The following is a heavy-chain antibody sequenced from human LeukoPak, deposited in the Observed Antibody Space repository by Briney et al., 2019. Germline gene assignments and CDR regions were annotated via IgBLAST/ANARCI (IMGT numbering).Heavy chain of an antibody. CDR3: ARGPNSNWSGLDF. V-gene: IGHV3-74*01. CDR1: GFTFSTYA. D-gene: IGHD6-6*01. Sequence: PGGSLRLSCVASGFTFSTYAIHWARQLPGKGLVWVSRISPTGSTTSYADSVKGRFTVSRDNAKNTLYLQVNNLRAEDTAVYYCARGPNSNWSGLDFWGQGTLLTVSS. CDR2: ISPTGSTT. J-gene: IGHJ4*02.